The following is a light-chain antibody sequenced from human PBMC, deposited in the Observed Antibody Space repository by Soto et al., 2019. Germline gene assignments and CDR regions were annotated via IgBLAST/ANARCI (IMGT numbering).Light chain of an antibody. J-gene: IGKJ1*01. V-gene: IGKV3-20*01. CDR1: QSVSSN. Sequence: EMVMTQSPATLSVSPGERATLSCRASQSVSSNLAWYQQKPGQAPRLLIYGGSSRATGIPVRFSGSGSETDFTLTITRLEPEDFAMYYCQQYSSSRTFGQGTKVDIK. CDR2: GGS. CDR3: QQYSSSRT.